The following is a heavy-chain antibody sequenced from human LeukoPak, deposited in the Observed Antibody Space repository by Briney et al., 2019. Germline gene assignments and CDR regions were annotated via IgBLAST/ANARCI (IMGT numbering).Heavy chain of an antibody. J-gene: IGHJ6*02. Sequence: ASVKVSCKASGYTFTSYDINWVRQATGQGLEWMGWMNPNSGNTGYAQKFQGRVTMTRNTSISTAYMELSSLRSEDTAVYCCARSAGYCSSTSCYIRGGYYYYYGMDVWGQGTTVTVSS. CDR1: GYTFTSYD. CDR2: MNPNSGNT. CDR3: ARSAGYCSSTSCYIRGGYYYYYGMDV. V-gene: IGHV1-8*01. D-gene: IGHD2-2*02.